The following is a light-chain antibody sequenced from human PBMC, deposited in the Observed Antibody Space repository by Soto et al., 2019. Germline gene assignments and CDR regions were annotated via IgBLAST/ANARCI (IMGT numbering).Light chain of an antibody. CDR1: QSISNY. Sequence: DIQMTQSPSSLSASVGDRVTITCRANQSISNYLNWYQQKPGKAPKVLIYHASNLPSGVPSRFSGGGFGTDFTLTISSLQPEDFATYYCQQSDSTPLYTFGQGTRLEIK. J-gene: IGKJ2*01. CDR3: QQSDSTPLYT. V-gene: IGKV1-39*01. CDR2: HAS.